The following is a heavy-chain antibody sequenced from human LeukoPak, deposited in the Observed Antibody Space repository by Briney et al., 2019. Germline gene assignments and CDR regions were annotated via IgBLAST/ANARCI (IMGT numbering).Heavy chain of an antibody. J-gene: IGHJ4*02. Sequence: GGSLRLSCSASGFTFSSYAMHWVRQAPGKGLEYVSAISSNGGSTYYADSVKGRFTISRDNSKNTLYLQMSSLRAEDTAAYYCVKEGSYDFWSGYQGGFDYWGQGTLVTVSS. D-gene: IGHD3-3*01. CDR2: ISSNGGST. V-gene: IGHV3-64D*06. CDR3: VKEGSYDFWSGYQGGFDY. CDR1: GFTFSSYA.